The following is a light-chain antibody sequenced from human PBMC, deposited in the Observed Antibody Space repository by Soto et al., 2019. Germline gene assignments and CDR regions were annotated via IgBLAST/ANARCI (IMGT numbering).Light chain of an antibody. J-gene: IGLJ1*01. Sequence: QSVLTQPASVSGSPGRSITISCTGGSSDVGNYNLVSWYQQHPDRAPKLIIFEGNKRPSGISNRFSGSKSGNTASLTISGLQHEDGDDYYCCSYAGRTTYVFGTGPKVTVL. V-gene: IGLV2-23*01. CDR2: EGN. CDR1: SSDVGNYNL. CDR3: CSYAGRTTYV.